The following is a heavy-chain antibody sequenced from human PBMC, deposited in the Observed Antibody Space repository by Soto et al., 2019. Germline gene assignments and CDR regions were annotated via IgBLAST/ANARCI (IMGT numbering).Heavy chain of an antibody. J-gene: IGHJ3*01. Sequence: EVQLVQSGAEVKKPGESLKISCKGSGYSFTTYWIGWVRQMPGKGLEWMGIIYPEDSDTRYSPSFQGHATNSADKSIATAFLQWSSLKASDTAMYYCAKGAVTAHEAFDVWGQGTAVTVSS. CDR1: GYSFTTYW. CDR2: IYPEDSDT. V-gene: IGHV5-51*01. D-gene: IGHD2-21*02. CDR3: AKGAVTAHEAFDV.